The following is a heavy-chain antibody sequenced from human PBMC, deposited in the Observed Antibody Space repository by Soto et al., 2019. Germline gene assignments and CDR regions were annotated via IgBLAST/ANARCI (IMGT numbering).Heavy chain of an antibody. CDR1: GFTFSSYA. J-gene: IGHJ6*02. Sequence: GGSLRLSCAASGFTFSSYAMSWVRQAPGKGLEWVSAISGNGGSTYYADSVKGRFTISRDNSKNTLYLQMNSLRAEDTAVYYCAKPGYYGSGSYPSDYYYYGMDVWGQGTTVTVSS. CDR2: ISGNGGST. V-gene: IGHV3-23*01. CDR3: AKPGYYGSGSYPSDYYYYGMDV. D-gene: IGHD3-10*01.